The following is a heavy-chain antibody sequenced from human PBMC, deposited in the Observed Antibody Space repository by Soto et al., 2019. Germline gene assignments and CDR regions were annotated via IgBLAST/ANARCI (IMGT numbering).Heavy chain of an antibody. J-gene: IGHJ6*02. CDR2: ISSSSSYT. Sequence: VGSLRLSCAASGFTFSDYYMSWIRQAPGKGLEWVSYISSSSSYTNYADSVKGRFTISRDNAKNSLYLQMNSLRAEDTAVYYCARETRGYRSGWNLYYYYYGMDVWGQGTTVTVYS. CDR3: ARETRGYRSGWNLYYYYYGMDV. D-gene: IGHD6-19*01. CDR1: GFTFSDYY. V-gene: IGHV3-11*06.